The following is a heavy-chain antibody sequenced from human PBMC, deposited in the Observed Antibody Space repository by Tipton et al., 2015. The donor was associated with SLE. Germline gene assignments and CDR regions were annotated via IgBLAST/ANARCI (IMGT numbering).Heavy chain of an antibody. J-gene: IGHJ2*01. V-gene: IGHV4-4*09. CDR1: GGSITSYC. CDR2: IHTSERT. D-gene: IGHD5-12*01. CDR3: ARSGGYGADDWDFDL. Sequence: TLSLTCSVSGGSITSYCWSWIRQPPGKGLEWIGYIHTSERTNYNPSLKSRVTISIDASKNQFSLKLRSVTAADTAVYYCARSGGYGADDWDFDLWGRGTLVTVSS.